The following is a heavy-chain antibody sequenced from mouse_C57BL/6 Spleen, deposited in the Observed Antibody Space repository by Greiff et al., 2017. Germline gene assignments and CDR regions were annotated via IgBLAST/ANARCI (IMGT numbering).Heavy chain of an antibody. Sequence: VQLQPSGAELVKPGASVKMSCKASGYTFTTYPIEWMKQTHGKSLEWIGNFHPYNDDTKYNEKFKGKATLTVEKSSSTVYLELSRLTSDYSAVYYCATYYSNPYAMDYWGQGTSVTVSS. D-gene: IGHD2-5*01. CDR1: GYTFTTYP. CDR3: ATYYSNPYAMDY. CDR2: FHPYNDDT. V-gene: IGHV1-47*01. J-gene: IGHJ4*01.